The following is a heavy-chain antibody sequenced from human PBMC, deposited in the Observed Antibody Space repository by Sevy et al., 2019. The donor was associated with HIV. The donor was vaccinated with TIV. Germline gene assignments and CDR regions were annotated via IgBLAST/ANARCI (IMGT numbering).Heavy chain of an antibody. Sequence: GGSLRLSCVASGFPFSRHSMNWVRQAPGKGLEWVSSISSSGYIYSPDSLKGRFTISRDNAKNSVYLQMNSLRPEDTAVYYCARDEFCDYDFDSWGQGTLVTVSS. CDR1: GFPFSRHS. D-gene: IGHD4-17*01. J-gene: IGHJ4*02. V-gene: IGHV3-21*01. CDR2: ISSSGYI. CDR3: ARDEFCDYDFDS.